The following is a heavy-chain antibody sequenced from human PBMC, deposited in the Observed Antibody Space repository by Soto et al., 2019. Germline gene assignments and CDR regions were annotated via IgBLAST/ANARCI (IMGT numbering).Heavy chain of an antibody. V-gene: IGHV1-69*13. Sequence: SVKVSCKASGGTFSSYAISWVRQAPGQGLEWMGGIIPIFGTANYAQKFQGRVTITADESTSTAYMELSSLRSEDTAVYYCARGQGDFPPYYYGLDGWGQGTTVTVSS. D-gene: IGHD2-21*02. CDR3: ARGQGDFPPYYYGLDG. CDR2: IIPIFGTA. J-gene: IGHJ6*02. CDR1: GGTFSSYA.